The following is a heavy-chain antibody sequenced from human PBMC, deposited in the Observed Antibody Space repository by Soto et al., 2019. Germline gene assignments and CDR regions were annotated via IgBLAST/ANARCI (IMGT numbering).Heavy chain of an antibody. CDR2: IYYSGST. D-gene: IGHD2-15*01. CDR1: GGSISSGGYY. V-gene: IGHV4-30-4*08. Sequence: PSETLSLTCTVSGGSISSGGYYWSWIRQHPGKGLEWIGYIYYSGSTYYNPSLKSRVTISVDTSKNQFSLKLSSVTAADTAVYYCAREGTSGGGIGYFDYWGQGTLVTVSS. J-gene: IGHJ4*02. CDR3: AREGTSGGGIGYFDY.